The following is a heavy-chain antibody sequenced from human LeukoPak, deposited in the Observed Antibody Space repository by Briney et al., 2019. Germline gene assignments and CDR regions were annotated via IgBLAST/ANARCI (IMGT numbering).Heavy chain of an antibody. D-gene: IGHD2-15*01. CDR1: GGSVSSYY. CDR3: VEASQWSINY. Sequence: PSETLSLTCTVSGGSVSSYYWGWIRQPPGKGLEWIVVIYYSGTTYHNPSLKSRVTVSVDTSKNQFSLNLSSVTAADTAVYYCVEASQWSINYWGQGTLVTVSS. CDR2: IYYSGTT. V-gene: IGHV4-59*04. J-gene: IGHJ4*02.